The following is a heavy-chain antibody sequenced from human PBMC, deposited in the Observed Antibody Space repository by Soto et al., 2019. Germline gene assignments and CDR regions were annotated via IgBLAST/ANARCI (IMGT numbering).Heavy chain of an antibody. D-gene: IGHD3-3*01. CDR3: ARGYDCWSGYLDI. J-gene: IGHJ3*02. CDR2: INAGNGNT. CDR1: GYTFTSYA. V-gene: IGHV1-3*01. Sequence: VSCKAYGYTFTSYAMHWVRQAPGQRLEWMGWINAGNGNTKYSQKFQGRVTITRDTSASTAYMELSSLRSEDTAVYYCARGYDCWSGYLDIWGQGTMVTV.